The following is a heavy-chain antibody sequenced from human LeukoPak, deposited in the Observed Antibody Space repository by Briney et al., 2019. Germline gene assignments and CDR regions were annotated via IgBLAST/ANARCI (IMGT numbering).Heavy chain of an antibody. J-gene: IGHJ3*02. V-gene: IGHV3-21*04. Sequence: PGGSLRLSCAASGFTFSSYSMNWVRQAPGKGLEWVSSISSSSSYIYYADSVKGRFTISRDNAKNSLYLQMNSLRAEDTAVYYCTRDVDTVASTDAFDIWGQGTMVTVSS. CDR1: GFTFSSYS. CDR3: TRDVDTVASTDAFDI. D-gene: IGHD5-12*01. CDR2: ISSSSSYI.